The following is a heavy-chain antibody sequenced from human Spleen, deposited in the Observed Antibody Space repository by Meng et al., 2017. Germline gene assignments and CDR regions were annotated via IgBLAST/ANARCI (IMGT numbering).Heavy chain of an antibody. CDR3: AREIYSSFDF. J-gene: IGHJ4*02. CDR2: ITGRSSYI. CDR1: GFTFREYT. V-gene: IGHV3-21*01. Sequence: GPVGEAGGVPGQPGVGLRLSCAASGFTFREYTKNWVRQAPGKGLEWGSSITGRSSYIYYSDSVKGRFTISRDNAKNSLYLQMNSLRAEDTAVYYCAREIYSSFDFWGQGTLVTVSS. D-gene: IGHD6-13*01.